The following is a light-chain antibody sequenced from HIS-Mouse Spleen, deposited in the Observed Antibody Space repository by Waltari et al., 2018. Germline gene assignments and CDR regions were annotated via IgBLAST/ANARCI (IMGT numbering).Light chain of an antibody. J-gene: IGLJ2*01. CDR1: NLGANY. V-gene: IGLV3-1*01. CDR3: QAWDSSTVV. Sequence: SYELTQPPSVSVSPGQTASLTCSGDNLGANYACWYQQKPGQSPVLVIYQDSKRPSGIPERFSGSNSGNTATLTISGTQAMDEADYYCQAWDSSTVVFGGGTKLTVL. CDR2: QDS.